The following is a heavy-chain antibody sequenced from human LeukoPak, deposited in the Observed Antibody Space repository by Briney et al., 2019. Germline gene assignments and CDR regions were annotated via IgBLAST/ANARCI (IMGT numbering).Heavy chain of an antibody. CDR3: ARDSRYCSSTSCYTHYFDY. D-gene: IGHD2-2*02. CDR1: GFTFSSYS. Sequence: PGGSLRLSCAASGFTFSSYSMNWVRQAPGKGLEWVSSISSSSSYIYYADSVKGRFTISRDNAKNSLYLQMNSLRAEDTAVYYCARDSRYCSSTSCYTHYFDYWGQGTLVTVSS. V-gene: IGHV3-21*01. J-gene: IGHJ4*02. CDR2: ISSSSSYI.